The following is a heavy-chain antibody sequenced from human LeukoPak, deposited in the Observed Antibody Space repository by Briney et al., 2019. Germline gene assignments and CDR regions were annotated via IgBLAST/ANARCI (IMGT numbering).Heavy chain of an antibody. Sequence: ASVKVSCKASGYTFTGYYMHWVWQAPGQGLEWMGRINPNSGGTNYAQRFQGMVTMTRDTSISTAYMELSRLRSDDTAVYYCARTVAGNNDAFDIWGQGTMVTVSS. J-gene: IGHJ3*02. CDR3: ARTVAGNNDAFDI. D-gene: IGHD6-19*01. V-gene: IGHV1-2*06. CDR2: INPNSGGT. CDR1: GYTFTGYY.